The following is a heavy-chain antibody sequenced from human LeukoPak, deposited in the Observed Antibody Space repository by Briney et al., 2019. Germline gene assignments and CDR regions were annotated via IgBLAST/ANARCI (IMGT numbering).Heavy chain of an antibody. J-gene: IGHJ4*02. D-gene: IGHD2-21*01. Sequence: PSETLSLTCAVYGGSFSGYYWSWIRQPPGKGLEWIGEINHSGSTNYNLSLKSRVTISVDTSKNQFSLKLSSVTAADTAVYYCARGQVGIDYWGQGTLVTVSS. CDR2: INHSGST. CDR3: ARGQVGIDY. V-gene: IGHV4-34*01. CDR1: GGSFSGYY.